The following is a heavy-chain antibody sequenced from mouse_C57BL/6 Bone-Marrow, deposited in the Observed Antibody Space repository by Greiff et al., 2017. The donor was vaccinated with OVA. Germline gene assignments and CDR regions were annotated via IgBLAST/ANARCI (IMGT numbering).Heavy chain of an antibody. Sequence: QVQLKQSGAELARPGASVKLSCKASGYTFTSYGISWVKQRTGQGLEWIGEIYPRSGNTYYNEKFKGKATLTAEKSSSTAYMELRSLTSEDSAVYFCARSGVPAWFAYWGQGTLVTVSA. J-gene: IGHJ3*01. CDR3: ARSGVPAWFAY. D-gene: IGHD2-14*01. CDR2: IYPRSGNT. CDR1: GYTFTSYG. V-gene: IGHV1-81*01.